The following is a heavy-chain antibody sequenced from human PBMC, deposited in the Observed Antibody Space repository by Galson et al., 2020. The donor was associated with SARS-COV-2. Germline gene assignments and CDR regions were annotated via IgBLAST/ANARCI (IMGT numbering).Heavy chain of an antibody. D-gene: IGHD3-3*01. V-gene: IGHV4-34*01. Sequence: SETLSLTCAVYGESFSPNYWDWVRLSPGRGLEWIGEITHSGDASYSPSLKSRVTISVDTSKNQFSLNLKSVTAADTGVYYCARARPSRSGFYYYYHMDVWGKGTTVIVSS. CDR1: GESFSPNY. CDR2: ITHSGDA. J-gene: IGHJ6*03. CDR3: ARARPSRSGFYYYYHMDV.